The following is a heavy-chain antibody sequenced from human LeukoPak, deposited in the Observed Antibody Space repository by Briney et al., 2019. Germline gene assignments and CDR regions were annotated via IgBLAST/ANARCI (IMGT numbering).Heavy chain of an antibody. V-gene: IGHV3-23*01. CDR1: GFTFSSYA. D-gene: IGHD3-3*01. CDR2: ISGSGGST. CDR3: AKGITIFGVVILRTCFDY. Sequence: PGGSLRLSCAASGFTFSSYAMSWVRQAPGKGLEWVSAISGSGGSTYYADSVKGRFTISRDNSKNTLYLQMNSLRAEDTAVYYCAKGITIFGVVILRTCFDYWGQGTLVTVSS. J-gene: IGHJ4*02.